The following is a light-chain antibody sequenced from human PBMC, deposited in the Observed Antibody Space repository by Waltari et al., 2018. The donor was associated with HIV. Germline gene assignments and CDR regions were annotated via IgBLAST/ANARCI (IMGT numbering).Light chain of an antibody. CDR1: QRVLYSSNNKNY. CDR3: QQYYSPPPRT. J-gene: IGKJ1*01. CDR2: WAS. Sequence: DIVMTQSPDSLAVSLGERATINCKSSQRVLYSSNNKNYLAWYQQTPGQPPKVLIYWASTRESGVPDRFSGSGSVTDVTLTISSLQAEDVAVYYCQQYYSPPPRTFGQGNKVESK. V-gene: IGKV4-1*01.